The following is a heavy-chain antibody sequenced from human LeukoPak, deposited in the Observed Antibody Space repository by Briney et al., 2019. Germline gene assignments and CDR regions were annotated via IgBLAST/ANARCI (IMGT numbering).Heavy chain of an antibody. J-gene: IGHJ5*02. CDR2: IIPIFGTA. CDR3: ARDVGCSSTSCYEGWFDP. CDR1: GGTFSSYA. V-gene: IGHV1-69*05. Sequence: SVKVSCKASGGTFSSYALSWVRQAPGQGLEWMGRIIPIFGTANYAQKFQGRVTITTDESTRTAYMELSSLRSEDTAVYYCARDVGCSSTSCYEGWFDPWGQGTLVTVSS. D-gene: IGHD2-2*01.